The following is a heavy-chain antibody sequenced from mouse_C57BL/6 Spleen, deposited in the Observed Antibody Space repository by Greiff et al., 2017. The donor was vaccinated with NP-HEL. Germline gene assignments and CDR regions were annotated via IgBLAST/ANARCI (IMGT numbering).Heavy chain of an antibody. V-gene: IGHV1-19*01. CDR3: ARRRDYDYDTDYFDY. CDR1: GYTFTDYY. D-gene: IGHD2-4*01. J-gene: IGHJ2*01. Sequence: VQLQQSGPVLVKPGASVKMSCKASGYTFTDYYMNWVKQSHGKSLEWIGVINPYNGGTSYNQKFKGKATLTVDKSSSTAYMELNSLTSEDSAVYYCARRRDYDYDTDYFDYWGQGTTLTVSS. CDR2: INPYNGGT.